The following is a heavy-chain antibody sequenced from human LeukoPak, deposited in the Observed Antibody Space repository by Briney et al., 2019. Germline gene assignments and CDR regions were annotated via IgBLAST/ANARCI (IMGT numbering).Heavy chain of an antibody. D-gene: IGHD5-18*01. CDR2: INPNSGGT. J-gene: IGHJ3*02. Sequence: ALVKVSCKASGYTFTGYYTHWVRQAPGQGLEWIGWINPNSGGTNYAQKFQGRVTMTRDTSISTAYMELSRLRSDDTAVYYCATVQLWLEIDAFDIWGQGTMVTVSS. CDR3: ATVQLWLEIDAFDI. CDR1: GYTFTGYY. V-gene: IGHV1-2*02.